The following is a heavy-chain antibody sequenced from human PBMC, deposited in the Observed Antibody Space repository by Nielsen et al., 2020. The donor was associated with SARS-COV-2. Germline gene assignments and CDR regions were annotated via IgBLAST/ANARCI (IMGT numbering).Heavy chain of an antibody. CDR3: ASLKWGRSSWYDVVLDH. CDR2: IYDSGST. J-gene: IGHJ4*02. D-gene: IGHD6-13*01. CDR1: GGSISSYY. Sequence: SETLSLTCAVSGGSISSYYWSWIRQPPGKGLEFIGYIYDSGSTNYNPSLKSRVAISRDTSKNQCSLRVTSVTAADTAVYYRASLKWGRSSWYDVVLDHWGQGILVTVSS. V-gene: IGHV4-59*08.